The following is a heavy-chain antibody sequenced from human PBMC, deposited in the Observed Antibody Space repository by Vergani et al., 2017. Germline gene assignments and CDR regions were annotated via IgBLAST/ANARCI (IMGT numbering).Heavy chain of an antibody. CDR1: GGSISSSSYY. Sequence: QLQLQESGPGLVKPSETLSLTCTVSGGSISSSSYYWGWIRQPPGKGLEWIGEINHSGSTNYNPSLKSRVTISVDTSKNQFSLKLSSVTAADTAVYYCARGGGHGYDSGGPYYYYYYYMDVWGKGTTVTVSS. CDR2: INHSGST. V-gene: IGHV4-39*07. J-gene: IGHJ6*03. D-gene: IGHD5-12*01. CDR3: ARGGGHGYDSGGPYYYYYYYMDV.